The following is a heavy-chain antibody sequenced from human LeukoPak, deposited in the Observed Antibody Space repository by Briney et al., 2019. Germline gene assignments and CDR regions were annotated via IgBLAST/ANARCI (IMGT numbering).Heavy chain of an antibody. J-gene: IGHJ2*01. V-gene: IGHV4-34*01. Sequence: PSETLSLTCAVYGGSFSGYYWSWIRQPPGKGLEWIGEINHSGSTSYNPSLKSRVTISINTSKNRFSLKLSSVTAADTAVFYCARRVWFGESSHWSFDLWGRGTLVTVSS. CDR2: INHSGST. D-gene: IGHD3-10*01. CDR3: ARRVWFGESSHWSFDL. CDR1: GGSFSGYY.